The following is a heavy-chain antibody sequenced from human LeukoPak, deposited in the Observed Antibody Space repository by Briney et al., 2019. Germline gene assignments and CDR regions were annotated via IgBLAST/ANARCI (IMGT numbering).Heavy chain of an antibody. D-gene: IGHD4-17*01. V-gene: IGHV3-30*03. Sequence: GRSLRLSCAASGFTFSSYGMHWVRQAPGKGLEWVAVISYDGSNKYYADSVKGRFTISRDNSKNTLYLQMNSLRAEDTAVYYCAYGDPFDYWGQGTLVTVSS. J-gene: IGHJ4*02. CDR1: GFTFSSYG. CDR3: AYGDPFDY. CDR2: ISYDGSNK.